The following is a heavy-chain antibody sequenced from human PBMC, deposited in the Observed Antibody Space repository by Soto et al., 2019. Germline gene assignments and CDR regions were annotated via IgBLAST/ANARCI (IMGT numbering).Heavy chain of an antibody. Sequence: QVQLVQSGAEVKKPGASVKVSCKASGYTFSSYGISWVRQAPGQGLEWMGWISANNGNTNYAQKVQGRVTMTTDTSTSTAYRELRSLRADDTAMYYCARGGPGAPFDYCGQGTPVTVSS. V-gene: IGHV1-18*01. D-gene: IGHD1-26*01. CDR2: ISANNGNT. J-gene: IGHJ4*02. CDR1: GYTFSSYG. CDR3: ARGGPGAPFDY.